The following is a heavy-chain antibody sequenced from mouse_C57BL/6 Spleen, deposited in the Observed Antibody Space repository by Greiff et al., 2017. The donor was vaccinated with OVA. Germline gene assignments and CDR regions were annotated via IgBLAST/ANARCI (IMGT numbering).Heavy chain of an antibody. D-gene: IGHD1-1*01. V-gene: IGHV1-15*01. CDR2: IDPETGGT. Sequence: VKLMESGAELVRPGASVTLSCKASGYTFTDYEMHWVKQTPVHGLEWIGAIDPETGGTAYNQKFKGKAILTADKSSSTAYMELRSLTSEDSAVYYCTPAYYYGTKGFAYWGQGTLVTVSA. J-gene: IGHJ3*01. CDR3: TPAYYYGTKGFAY. CDR1: GYTFTDYE.